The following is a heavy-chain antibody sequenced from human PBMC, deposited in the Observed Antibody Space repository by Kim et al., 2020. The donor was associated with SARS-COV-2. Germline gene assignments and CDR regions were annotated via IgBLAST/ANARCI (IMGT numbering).Heavy chain of an antibody. Sequence: ASVKVSCKVSGYTLTELSMHWVRQAPGKGLEWMGGFDPEDGETFYAQKFQGRVTMTEDTSTDTAYMELSSLRSEDTAVYYCATGAAAGKSNWFDPWGQGTLVTVSS. CDR3: ATGAAAGKSNWFDP. J-gene: IGHJ5*02. V-gene: IGHV1-24*01. CDR2: FDPEDGET. D-gene: IGHD6-13*01. CDR1: GYTLTELS.